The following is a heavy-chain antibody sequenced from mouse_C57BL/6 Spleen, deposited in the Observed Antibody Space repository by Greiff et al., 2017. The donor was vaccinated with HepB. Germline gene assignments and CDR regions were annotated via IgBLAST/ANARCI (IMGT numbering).Heavy chain of an antibody. V-gene: IGHV3-6*01. CDR2: ISYDGSN. CDR1: GYSITSGYY. CDR3: AREGGYDSAWFAY. Sequence: VQLKESGPGLVKPSQSLSLTCSVTGYSITSGYYWNWIRQFPGNKLEWMGYISYDGSNNYNPSLKNRISITRDTSKNQFFLKLNSVTTEDTATYYCAREGGYDSAWFAYWGQGTLVTVSA. D-gene: IGHD2-2*01. J-gene: IGHJ3*01.